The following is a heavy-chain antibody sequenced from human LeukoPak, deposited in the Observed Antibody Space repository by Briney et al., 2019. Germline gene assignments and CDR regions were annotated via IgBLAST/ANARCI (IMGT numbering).Heavy chain of an antibody. CDR1: GYTFTGYY. CDR2: INPNSGGT. Sequence: ASVKVSCKASGYTFTGYYIHWVRQAPGQGLEWMGWINPNSGGTNSAQKFQGRVTMTRDTSISTAYMELSSLRSDDTAVYYCARDLYGNYYYYYYMDVWGKGTTVTVSS. D-gene: IGHD4-17*01. V-gene: IGHV1-2*02. CDR3: ARDLYGNYYYYYYMDV. J-gene: IGHJ6*03.